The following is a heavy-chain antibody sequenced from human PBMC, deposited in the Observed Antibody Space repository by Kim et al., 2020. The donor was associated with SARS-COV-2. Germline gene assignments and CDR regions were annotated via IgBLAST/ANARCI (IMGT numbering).Heavy chain of an antibody. D-gene: IGHD2-15*01. CDR3: AREVGPRGVDDAFDI. CDR1: GGSISSYY. Sequence: SETLSLTCTVSGGSISSYYWSWIRQPPGKGLEWIGYIYYSGSTNYNPSLKSRVTISVDTSKNQFSLKLSSVTAADTAVYYCAREVGPRGVDDAFDIWGQGTMVTVSS. CDR2: IYYSGST. J-gene: IGHJ3*02. V-gene: IGHV4-59*01.